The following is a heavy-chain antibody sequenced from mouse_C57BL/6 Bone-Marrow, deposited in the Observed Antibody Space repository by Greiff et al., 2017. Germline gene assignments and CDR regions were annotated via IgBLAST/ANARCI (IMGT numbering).Heavy chain of an antibody. CDR2: ISSGGDYI. V-gene: IGHV5-9-1*02. CDR1: GFTFSSYA. Sequence: EVMLVESGEGLVKPGGSLKLSCAASGFTFSSYAMSWVRQTPEKRLEWVAYISSGGDYIYYADTVKGRFTISRDNARNTLYLQMSSLKSEDTAMYYCTRGASTVEAYWGQGTLVTVSA. CDR3: TRGASTVEAY. J-gene: IGHJ3*01. D-gene: IGHD1-1*01.